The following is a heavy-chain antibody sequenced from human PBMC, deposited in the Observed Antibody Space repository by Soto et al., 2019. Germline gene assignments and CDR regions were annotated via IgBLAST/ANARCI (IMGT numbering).Heavy chain of an antibody. CDR1: GFSITSSGMA. V-gene: IGHV2-5*02. Sequence: SGPTLVNPTQTLTLTCTFSGFSITSSGMAVGWIRQPPGKALEWLALIYWDDDKALRPSPRSRLSITKDTSKNQVVLTMTNMDPVDTATYFCAHSSRLYSNPPCSPYYFDYCGQGRLVTLCS. J-gene: IGHJ4*02. CDR2: IYWDDDK. CDR3: AHSSRLYSNPPCSPYYFDY. D-gene: IGHD2-15*01.